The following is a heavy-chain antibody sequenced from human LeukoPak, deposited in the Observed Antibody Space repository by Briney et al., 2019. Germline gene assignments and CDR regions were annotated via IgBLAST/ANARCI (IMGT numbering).Heavy chain of an antibody. Sequence: GGSLRLSCAASGFTFSSYGMHWVRQAPGKGLEWVSVIYSGGSTYYADSVKGRFTISRDNSKNTLYLQMNSLRAEDTAVYYCASPSNNHYYGFDYWGQGTLVTVSS. CDR2: IYSGGST. D-gene: IGHD3-10*01. J-gene: IGHJ4*02. V-gene: IGHV3-66*01. CDR3: ASPSNNHYYGFDY. CDR1: GFTFSSYG.